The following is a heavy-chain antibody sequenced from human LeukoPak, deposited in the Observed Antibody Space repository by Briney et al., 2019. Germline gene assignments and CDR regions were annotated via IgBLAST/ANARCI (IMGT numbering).Heavy chain of an antibody. J-gene: IGHJ2*01. CDR1: GGSISSYY. Sequence: SETLSLTCTVSGGSISSYYWSWIRQPPGKGLEWIGYIYYSGSTNYNPSLKSRVTISVDTSKNQFSLKLSSVTAADTAVYYCARSVRGYCSSTSCYPVWYFDLWGRGTPVTVSS. CDR2: IYYSGST. CDR3: ARSVRGYCSSTSCYPVWYFDL. V-gene: IGHV4-59*01. D-gene: IGHD2-2*01.